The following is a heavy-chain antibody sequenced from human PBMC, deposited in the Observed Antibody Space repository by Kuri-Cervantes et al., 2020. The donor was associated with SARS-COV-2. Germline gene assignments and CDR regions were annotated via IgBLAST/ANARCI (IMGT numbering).Heavy chain of an antibody. J-gene: IGHJ3*02. D-gene: IGHD2-21*02. Sequence: SETLSLTCTVSGGSVSSGSYYWSWIRQPPGKGLEWIGYIYYSGSTNYNPSLKSRVTISVDTSKNQFSLKLSSVTAADTAVYYCARDTGYCGGDCSAFDIWGQGTMVTVSS. CDR1: GGSVSSGSYY. V-gene: IGHV4-61*01. CDR3: ARDTGYCGGDCSAFDI. CDR2: IYYSGST.